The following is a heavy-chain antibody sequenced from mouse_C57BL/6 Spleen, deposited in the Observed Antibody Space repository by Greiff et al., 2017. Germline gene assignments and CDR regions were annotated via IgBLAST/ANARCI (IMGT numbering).Heavy chain of an antibody. V-gene: IGHV1-26*01. CDR1: GYTFTDYY. D-gene: IGHD4-1*01. CDR2: INPNNGGT. Sequence: EVKLQQSGPELVKPGASVKISCKASGYTFTDYYMNWVKQSHGKSLEWIGDINPNNGGTSYNQKFKGKATLTVDKSSSTAYMELRSLTSEDSAVYYCARGSGTRGYYFDYWGQGTTLTVSS. CDR3: ARGSGTRGYYFDY. J-gene: IGHJ2*01.